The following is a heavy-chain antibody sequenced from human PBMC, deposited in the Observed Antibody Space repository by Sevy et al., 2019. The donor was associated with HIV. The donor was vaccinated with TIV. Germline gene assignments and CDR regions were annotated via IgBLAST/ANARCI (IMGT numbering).Heavy chain of an antibody. V-gene: IGHV3-30-3*01. CDR2: ISFDGSNK. J-gene: IGHJ1*01. CDR1: GFTFTLYS. CDR3: SLERLSRDVAEYFTN. Sequence: GGSLRLSCAASGFTFTLYSMHWVRQAPGKGLEWVATISFDGSNKHYADSVKGRFTISRANSQNSLYLQMNSMRTEDTPVYYRSLERLSRDVAEYFTNWGQGPLSTVSS. D-gene: IGHD1-1*01.